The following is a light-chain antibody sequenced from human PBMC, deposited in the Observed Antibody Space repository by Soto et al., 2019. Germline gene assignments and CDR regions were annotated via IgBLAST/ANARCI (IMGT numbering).Light chain of an antibody. CDR3: MQALQTPPIT. J-gene: IGKJ5*01. CDR1: QSLLHSNGYTY. CDR2: LGY. Sequence: EIVMTQSPLSLPVTPGEPASISCRSSQSLLHSNGYTYLDWYLQKPGQSPQLLIYLGYNRASGVPDRFSGSGSGTDCTLKISRVEAEDVGVYYGMQALQTPPITFGQGTRLEIK. V-gene: IGKV2-28*01.